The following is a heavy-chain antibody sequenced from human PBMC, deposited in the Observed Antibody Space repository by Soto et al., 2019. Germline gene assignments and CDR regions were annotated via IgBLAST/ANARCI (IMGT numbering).Heavy chain of an antibody. CDR2: ISRTGGSI. Sequence: LRLSCVTSGFIFTNYELNWVRQAPGKGLEWVSFISRTGGSIYYADSVKGRFTISRDNTKNSLILQMESLRVEDTAVYYCVRGGIDHWGQGTLVTVSS. CDR3: VRGGIDH. J-gene: IGHJ4*02. V-gene: IGHV3-48*03. D-gene: IGHD3-16*01. CDR1: GFIFTNYE.